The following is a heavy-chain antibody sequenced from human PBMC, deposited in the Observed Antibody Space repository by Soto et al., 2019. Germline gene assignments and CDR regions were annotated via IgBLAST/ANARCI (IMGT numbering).Heavy chain of an antibody. J-gene: IGHJ6*04. CDR1: GFTFSSYA. Sequence: GGSLRLSCAASGFTFSSYAMHWVRQAPGKGLEWVAVISYDGSNKYYADSVKGRFTISRDNSKNTLYLQMNSLRAEDTAVYYCARDYDSTLYYYYCMDVWGKGTTVTVSS. V-gene: IGHV3-30-3*01. CDR3: ARDYDSTLYYYYCMDV. D-gene: IGHD3-3*01. CDR2: ISYDGSNK.